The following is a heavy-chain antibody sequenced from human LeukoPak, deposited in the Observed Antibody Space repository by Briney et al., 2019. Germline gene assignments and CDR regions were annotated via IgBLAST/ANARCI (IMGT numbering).Heavy chain of an antibody. CDR2: INPNSGGT. CDR1: AYTFTRYY. CDR3: ARYCSGGSCSQSNYYYYMDV. Sequence: ASLNHSCKASAYTFTRYYMHWVTQAPGHGLEWMGCINPNSGGTNYAKKFQVRVTMTRDTSISTAYMELSRLRSDDTAVYYCARYCSGGSCSQSNYYYYMDVWGKGTTVTVSS. V-gene: IGHV1-2*02. D-gene: IGHD2-15*01. J-gene: IGHJ6*03.